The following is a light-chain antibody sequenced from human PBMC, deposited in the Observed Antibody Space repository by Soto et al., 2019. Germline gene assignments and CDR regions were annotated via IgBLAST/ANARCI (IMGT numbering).Light chain of an antibody. V-gene: IGKV3-11*01. CDR1: QSVYSY. J-gene: IGKJ4*01. CDR2: DAS. Sequence: EIVLTQSPATLSLSPGERATLSCRASQSVYSYLAWYQQKPGQAPRLLIYDASNRATDIPARFSGSGSGTDFTLSISSLEPEDVVVYYCQQRSNWPLTFGGGTKVEIK. CDR3: QQRSNWPLT.